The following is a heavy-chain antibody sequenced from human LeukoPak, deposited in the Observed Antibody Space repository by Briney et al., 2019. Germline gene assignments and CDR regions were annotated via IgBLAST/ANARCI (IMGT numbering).Heavy chain of an antibody. CDR1: GFTFSSYA. CDR2: ISYDGSNK. Sequence: PGGSLRLSCAASGFTFSSYAMNWVRQAPGKGLEWVAVISYDGSNKYYADSVKGRFTISRDNSKNTLYLQMNSLRAEDTAVYHCARGEVSYSSSTRRSHYYYGMDVWGQGTTVTVSS. D-gene: IGHD2-2*01. J-gene: IGHJ6*02. CDR3: ARGEVSYSSSTRRSHYYYGMDV. V-gene: IGHV3-30*04.